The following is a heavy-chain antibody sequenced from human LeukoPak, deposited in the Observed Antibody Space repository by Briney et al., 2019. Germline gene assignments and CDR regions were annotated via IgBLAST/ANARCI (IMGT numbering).Heavy chain of an antibody. Sequence: PGGSLRLSCAASGFNFHSYSMNWVRQVPGKGLEWVSSISGTSGHIFYADSVKGRFTVSRDNAKKSLYLQMDSLTAADTALYFCASGVYLNYWGQGTPVTVSS. V-gene: IGHV3-21*01. CDR3: ASGVYLNY. D-gene: IGHD2-8*01. J-gene: IGHJ4*02. CDR2: ISGTSGHI. CDR1: GFNFHSYS.